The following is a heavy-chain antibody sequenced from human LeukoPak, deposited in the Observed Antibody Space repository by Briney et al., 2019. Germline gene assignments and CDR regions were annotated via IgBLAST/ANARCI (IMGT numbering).Heavy chain of an antibody. CDR2: IYYSGST. Sequence: SETLSLTCTVSGGSISSGGYYWSWIRQHSGTGLEWIGYIYYSGSTYYNPSLKSRVTISVDTSKNQFSLKLSSVTAADTAVYYCARGGYSYGYDYWGQGTLVTVSS. CDR1: GGSISSGGYY. J-gene: IGHJ4*02. V-gene: IGHV4-31*03. CDR3: ARGGYSYGYDY. D-gene: IGHD5-18*01.